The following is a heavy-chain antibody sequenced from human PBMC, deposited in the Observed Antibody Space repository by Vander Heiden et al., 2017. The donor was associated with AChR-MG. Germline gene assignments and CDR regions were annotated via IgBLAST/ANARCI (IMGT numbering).Heavy chain of an antibody. V-gene: IGHV4-30-4*01. CDR2: IYYSGST. CDR3: AREGGYSYGPYYYYYMDV. J-gene: IGHJ6*03. Sequence: QVQLQESGPGLVKPSQTLSLTCTVSGGSISSGDYYWSWIRQPPGKGLEWIGYIYYSGSTYYNPSLKRRVTISVDTSKNQFSLKLSSVTAADTAVYYCAREGGYSYGPYYYYYMDVWGKGTTVTVSS. D-gene: IGHD5-18*01. CDR1: GGSISSGDYY.